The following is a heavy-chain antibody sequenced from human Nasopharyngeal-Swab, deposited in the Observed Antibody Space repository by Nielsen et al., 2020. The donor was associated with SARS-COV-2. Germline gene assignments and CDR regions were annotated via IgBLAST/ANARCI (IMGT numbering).Heavy chain of an antibody. V-gene: IGHV4-34*01. J-gene: IGHJ6*03. CDR3: ARVAIEVVSTSIYMDV. D-gene: IGHD2-2*01. CDR2: INHSGTT. CDR1: GGSFSDYF. Sequence: SETLSLTCAVYGGSFSDYFWAWIRQPPGRGLEWIGEINHSGTTEYNPSLESRVNMSVDTSKNPFSLKLNFVTAADAAVYYCARVAIEVVSTSIYMDVWGKGTTVTVSS.